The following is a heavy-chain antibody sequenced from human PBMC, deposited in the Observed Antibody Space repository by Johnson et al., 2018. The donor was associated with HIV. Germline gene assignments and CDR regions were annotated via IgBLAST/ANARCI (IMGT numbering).Heavy chain of an antibody. D-gene: IGHD3-10*01. Sequence: QVQLVESGGGVVQPGGSLRLSCAASGFTFSSYGMHWVRQAPGKGLEWVAFIRYDGSNKYYADSVKGRFTNARDNSKNTLYLQMNSLRAEDTAVYYCAKDRDYYGSGLIWGQGTMVTVSS. V-gene: IGHV3-30*02. J-gene: IGHJ3*02. CDR3: AKDRDYYGSGLI. CDR2: IRYDGSNK. CDR1: GFTFSSYG.